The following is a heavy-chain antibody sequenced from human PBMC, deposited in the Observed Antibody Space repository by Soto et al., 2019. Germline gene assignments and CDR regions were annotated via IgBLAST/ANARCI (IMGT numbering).Heavy chain of an antibody. J-gene: IGHJ4*02. CDR3: ARDSGPMTTAMVDY. D-gene: IGHD5-18*01. CDR1: GFTFSSYG. CDR2: IWYDGSNK. V-gene: IGHV3-33*01. Sequence: QVQLVESGGGVVQPGRSLRLSCAASGFTFSSYGMHWVRQAPGKGLVWVAAIWYDGSNKYYADSVKGRFTISRDNSKNTLYLQMNSLRAEDTAVYYCARDSGPMTTAMVDYWGQGTLVTVSS.